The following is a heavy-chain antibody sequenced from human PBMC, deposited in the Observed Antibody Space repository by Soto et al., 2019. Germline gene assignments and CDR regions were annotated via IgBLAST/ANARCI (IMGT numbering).Heavy chain of an antibody. CDR3: GRDPYSGARYYLDL. D-gene: IGHD1-26*01. V-gene: IGHV1-8*01. J-gene: IGHJ4*02. CDR1: GYTFTTYE. Sequence: ASVKVSCKASGYTFTTYEINWVRQATGQGLEWMGWMNPNNGNTGFAQKFQGRVTMTRNTSISTAYMELSSLTSEDTAVYYCGRDPYSGARYYLDLWGQGTQVTVSS. CDR2: MNPNNGNT.